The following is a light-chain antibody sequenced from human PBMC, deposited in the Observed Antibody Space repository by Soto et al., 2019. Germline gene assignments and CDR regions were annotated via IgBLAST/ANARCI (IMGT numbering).Light chain of an antibody. J-gene: IGLJ3*02. CDR2: GNS. CDR3: QSYDSSLSGV. V-gene: IGLV1-40*01. CDR1: SSNIGAGYD. Sequence: QSVLTQPPSVSGAPGQRVTISCTGSSSNIGAGYDVHWYQQLPGTAPKLLIYGNSNRPSGVPDRFSGSKSGTSASLAITGLQAEDEADSYCQSYDSSLSGVFGGGTKLTVL.